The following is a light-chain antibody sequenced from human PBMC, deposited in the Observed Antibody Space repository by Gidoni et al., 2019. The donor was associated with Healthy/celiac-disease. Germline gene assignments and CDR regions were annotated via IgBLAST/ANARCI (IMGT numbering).Light chain of an antibody. Sequence: EIVLTQSPATLSLSPGERATLSCRASQNVSSHLAWYQQKPGQAPRLLIYDASNRATGIPARFSGSGSGTDFTLTISSLEPEDFAVYYCQQRSNWHMYTFGQXTKLEIK. J-gene: IGKJ2*01. CDR1: QNVSSH. CDR2: DAS. CDR3: QQRSNWHMYT. V-gene: IGKV3-11*01.